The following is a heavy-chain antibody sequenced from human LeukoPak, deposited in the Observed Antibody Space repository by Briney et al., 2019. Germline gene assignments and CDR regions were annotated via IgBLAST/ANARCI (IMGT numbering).Heavy chain of an antibody. J-gene: IGHJ5*02. Sequence: GASVKVSCKASGYTFTSYGISWVRQAPGQGLEWMGWISAYNGNTNYAQKLQGRVTMTTDTSTSTAYMELSSLRSEDTAVYYCVRGLRITIFGVVISNWFDPWGQGTLVTVSS. V-gene: IGHV1-18*01. CDR2: ISAYNGNT. D-gene: IGHD3-3*01. CDR3: VRGLRITIFGVVISNWFDP. CDR1: GYTFTSYG.